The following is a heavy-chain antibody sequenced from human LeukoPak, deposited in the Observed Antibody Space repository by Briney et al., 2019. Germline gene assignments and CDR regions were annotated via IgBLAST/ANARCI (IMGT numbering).Heavy chain of an antibody. D-gene: IGHD2-2*01. CDR3: AKDLFCSSTSCYDDY. CDR2: ISGSGGST. Sequence: PGGSLRLSCAASGFTFSSYAMSWVRQAPGKGLEWVSAISGSGGSTYYADSVKGRFTISRDNSKNTLYLQMNSLRAEDTAVYYCAKDLFCSSTSCYDDYWGQGTLVTVSS. CDR1: GFTFSSYA. J-gene: IGHJ4*02. V-gene: IGHV3-23*01.